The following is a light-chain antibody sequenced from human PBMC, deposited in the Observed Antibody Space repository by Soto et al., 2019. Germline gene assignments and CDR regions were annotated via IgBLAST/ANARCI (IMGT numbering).Light chain of an antibody. J-gene: IGKJ4*01. V-gene: IGKV4-1*01. Sequence: DIVMTQSPDSLAVSLGERATINCKSSQSIFYSSTNKNYLAWYQQKPGQPPELLIYWASTRESGVPDLFSGRGSATDFTLTISSLQAEDVAVYYCQQYYSTPLTFGGGTKVEIK. CDR1: QSIFYSSTNKNY. CDR3: QQYYSTPLT. CDR2: WAS.